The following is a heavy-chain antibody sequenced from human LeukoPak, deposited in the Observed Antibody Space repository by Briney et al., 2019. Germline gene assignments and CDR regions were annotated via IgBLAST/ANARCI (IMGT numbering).Heavy chain of an antibody. J-gene: IGHJ6*03. D-gene: IGHD2-8*01. V-gene: IGHV1-58*01. CDR2: IVVGSGNT. CDR1: GFTFPRSA. Sequence: SVKVSCKASGFTFPRSAVQWVRQARGQPLEWIGWIVVGSGNTNYAQKFQERVTITRDMSTNTAYMELSSLSSEDTATYYCAADSNPYTFYYYTDVWGKGTTVTVSS. CDR3: AADSNPYTFYYYTDV.